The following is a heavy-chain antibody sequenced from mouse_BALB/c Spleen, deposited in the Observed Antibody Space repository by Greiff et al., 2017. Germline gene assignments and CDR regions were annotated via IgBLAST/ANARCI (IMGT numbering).Heavy chain of an antibody. D-gene: IGHD6-1*01. V-gene: IGHV5-6-5*01. Sequence: EVKLMESGGGLVKPGGSLKLSCAASGFTFSSYAMSWVRQTPEKRLEWVASISSGGSTYYPDSVKGRFTISRDNARNILYLQMSSLRSEDTAMYYCARRLVSLYFDYWGQGTTLTVSS. CDR1: GFTFSSYA. CDR3: ARRLVSLYFDY. J-gene: IGHJ2*01. CDR2: ISSGGST.